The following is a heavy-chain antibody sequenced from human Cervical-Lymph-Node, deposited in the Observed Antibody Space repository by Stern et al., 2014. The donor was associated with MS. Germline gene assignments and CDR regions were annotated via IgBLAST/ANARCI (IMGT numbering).Heavy chain of an antibody. J-gene: IGHJ4*02. CDR3: APYCSGGSCYYGY. CDR1: GGNFSSYA. D-gene: IGHD2-15*01. CDR2: IIPIFGTA. V-gene: IGHV1-69*01. Sequence: QLVHSGAEVKKRGSSVKVSCKASGGNFSSYAISWVLQAPGQGLEWMGGIIPIFGTANYAQKFQGRVTITADESTSTAYMEPSSLRSEDTAVYYCAPYCSGGSCYYGYWGQGTLVTVSS.